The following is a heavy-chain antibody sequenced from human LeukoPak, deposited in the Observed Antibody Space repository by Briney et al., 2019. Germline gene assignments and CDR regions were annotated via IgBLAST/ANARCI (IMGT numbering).Heavy chain of an antibody. V-gene: IGHV3-64*01. CDR3: ARAAPVPPYYFDY. Sequence: GGSLRLSCAASGFTFSSYAMPWVRQAPGKGLEYVSAISSNGGSTYYANSVKGRFTISRDNSKNTLYLQMGSLRAEDMAVYYCARAAPVPPYYFDYWGQGTLVTVSS. CDR1: GFTFSSYA. CDR2: ISSNGGST. J-gene: IGHJ4*02. D-gene: IGHD4-17*01.